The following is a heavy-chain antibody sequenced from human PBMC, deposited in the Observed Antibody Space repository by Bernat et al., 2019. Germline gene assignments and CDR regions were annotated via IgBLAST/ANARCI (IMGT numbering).Heavy chain of an antibody. CDR2: ISYDGSNK. CDR3: AKDGYNSHY. J-gene: IGHJ4*02. V-gene: IGHV3-30*18. CDR1: GFTFSSYG. Sequence: QVQLVESGGGVVQPGRSLRLSCAASGFTFSSYGMHWVRQAPGKGLEWVAVISYDGSNKYYADSVKGRFTISRDNSKNTLYLQMNSLRAEDTAVYYCAKDGYNSHYWGQGTLVTVFS. D-gene: IGHD5-24*01.